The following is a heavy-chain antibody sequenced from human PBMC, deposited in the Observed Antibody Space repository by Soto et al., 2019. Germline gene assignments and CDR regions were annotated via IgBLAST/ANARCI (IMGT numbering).Heavy chain of an antibody. J-gene: IGHJ4*02. D-gene: IGHD3-10*01. V-gene: IGHV1-69*13. CDR2: IVPVFGTA. CDR1: GGTSNNNA. Sequence: SVKVSCKASGGTSNNNANSWVRQAPGQGLEWMGGIVPVFGTANYAQKFRGRVRITADDSTRTLNMELSSLRSDDTAVYYCATLQGSGTYYDDDYWGQGTLVTVS. CDR3: ATLQGSGTYYDDDY.